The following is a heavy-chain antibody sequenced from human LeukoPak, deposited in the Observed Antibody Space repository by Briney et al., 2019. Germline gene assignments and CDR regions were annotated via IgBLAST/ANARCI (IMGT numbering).Heavy chain of an antibody. CDR3: ARDYSSGWSFDY. CDR2: INAGNGNT. CDR1: GYTFTSYA. J-gene: IGHJ4*02. Sequence: ASVKVSCKASGYTFTSYAMHWVRQAPGQRLEWMGWINAGNGNTKYSQKFLGRVTITRDTSASTAYMELSSLRSDDTAVYYCARDYSSGWSFDYWGQGTLVTVSS. D-gene: IGHD6-19*01. V-gene: IGHV1-3*01.